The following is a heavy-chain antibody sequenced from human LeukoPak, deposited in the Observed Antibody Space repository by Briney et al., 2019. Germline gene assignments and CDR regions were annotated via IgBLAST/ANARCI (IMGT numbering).Heavy chain of an antibody. Sequence: SETLSLTCAVYGGSFSGYYWRWIRQPPGKGLEWIGEINHSGSTNYNPSLKSRVTISVDTSKSQFYRILISVTAADTAVYYCAKGSENQRDAFDIWGQGTMVTVSS. CDR3: AKGSENQRDAFDI. V-gene: IGHV4-34*01. CDR2: INHSGST. D-gene: IGHD1-14*01. J-gene: IGHJ3*02. CDR1: GGSFSGYY.